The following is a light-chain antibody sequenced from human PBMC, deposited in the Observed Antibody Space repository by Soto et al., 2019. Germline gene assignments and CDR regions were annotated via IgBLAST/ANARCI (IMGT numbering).Light chain of an antibody. Sequence: QAVVIQESSLSVSPGGTVTLTCGLRSAPISTTYYPAWYQQTPGQAPRTLIYSTNTRSSGVPDRFSGSIRGNKAALTITGAQAEDEAEYHCVLYMGSGAYLFGPGTKVT. CDR1: SAPISTTYY. J-gene: IGLJ1*01. V-gene: IGLV8-61*01. CDR2: STN. CDR3: VLYMGSGAYL.